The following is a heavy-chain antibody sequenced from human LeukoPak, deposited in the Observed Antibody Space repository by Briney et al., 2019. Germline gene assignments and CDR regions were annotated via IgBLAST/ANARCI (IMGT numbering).Heavy chain of an antibody. D-gene: IGHD3-3*01. J-gene: IGHJ4*02. CDR3: AAHYDFWSGYYRTFDY. V-gene: IGHV1-69*13. Sequence: GASVKVSCKASGGTFSSYAISWVRQAPGQGLEWMGGIIPIFGTANYAQKFQGRVTITADESTSTAYMELSSLRSEDTAVYYCAAHYDFWSGYYRTFDYWGQGTLVTVSS. CDR1: GGTFSSYA. CDR2: IIPIFGTA.